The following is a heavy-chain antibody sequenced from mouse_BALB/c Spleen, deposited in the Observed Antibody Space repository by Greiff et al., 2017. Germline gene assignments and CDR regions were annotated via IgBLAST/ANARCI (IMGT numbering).Heavy chain of an antibody. CDR2: IYPGGGYT. J-gene: IGHJ4*01. V-gene: IGHV1-80*01. D-gene: IGHD2-10*01. Sequence: VQLQQSGAELVRPGSSVKISCKASGYAFSSYWMNWVKQRPGQGLEWIGDIYPGGGYTNYNEKFKGKATLTADTSSSTAYMQLSSLTSEDSAVYFCARSYYGNPYYAMDYWGQGTSVTVSS. CDR1: GYAFSSYW. CDR3: ARSYYGNPYYAMDY.